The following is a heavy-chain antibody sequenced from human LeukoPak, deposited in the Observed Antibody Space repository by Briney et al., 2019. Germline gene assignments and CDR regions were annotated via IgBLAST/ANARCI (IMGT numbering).Heavy chain of an antibody. J-gene: IGHJ4*02. Sequence: GGSLRLSCAASGFTVSSNYMSWVRQAPGKGLEWASVIYSGGSTYYADSVKGRFTISRDNAENSLDLQMNSLRADDTAVYYCARDAYCSGNSCYVYWGQGTLVTVPS. CDR3: ARDAYCSGNSCYVY. CDR1: GFTVSSNY. CDR2: IYSGGST. D-gene: IGHD2-15*01. V-gene: IGHV3-53*01.